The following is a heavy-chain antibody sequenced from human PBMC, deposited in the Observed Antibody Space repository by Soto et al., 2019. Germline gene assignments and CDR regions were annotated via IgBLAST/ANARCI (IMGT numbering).Heavy chain of an antibody. Sequence: PSETLSLTCAVSGYSISSGYYWGWIRQPPGRGLEWIGSIYHSGSTYYNPSLKSRVTISVDTSKNRFSLKLSSVTAADTAVYYCARYPGGSDYWGQGTLVTVS. CDR2: IYHSGST. J-gene: IGHJ4*02. CDR1: GYSISSGYY. D-gene: IGHD1-26*01. V-gene: IGHV4-38-2*01. CDR3: ARYPGGSDY.